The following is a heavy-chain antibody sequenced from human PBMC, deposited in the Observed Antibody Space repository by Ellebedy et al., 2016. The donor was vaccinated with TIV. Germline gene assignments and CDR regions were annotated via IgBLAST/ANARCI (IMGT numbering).Heavy chain of an antibody. D-gene: IGHD4-17*01. Sequence: SETLSLTCTVPGYSISSGYYWGWLRQPPGKGLVWIGSIYHSGSTYDNPSLKIRVTIPVDTSKNQFSLTLSSVNSADTAVYYCARARHGAYRYFDLWGRGTLVTVSS. J-gene: IGHJ2*01. CDR1: GYSISSGYY. CDR3: ARARHGAYRYFDL. V-gene: IGHV4-38-2*02. CDR2: IYHSGST.